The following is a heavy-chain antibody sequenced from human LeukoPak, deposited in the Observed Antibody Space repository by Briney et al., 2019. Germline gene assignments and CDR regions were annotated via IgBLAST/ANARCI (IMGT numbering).Heavy chain of an antibody. CDR2: ISAYNGNT. V-gene: IGHV1-18*01. D-gene: IGHD5-12*01. Sequence: ASVKLSCEASVYTLTSYCISWVRQPPGQGLEWMGWISAYNGNTNYAKKLQGRVTMTRVTATSTGYMELRSLRSDATAVYYCAGDLRWPRLNLDYWGQGTLVTVSS. CDR1: VYTLTSYC. J-gene: IGHJ4*02. CDR3: AGDLRWPRLNLDY.